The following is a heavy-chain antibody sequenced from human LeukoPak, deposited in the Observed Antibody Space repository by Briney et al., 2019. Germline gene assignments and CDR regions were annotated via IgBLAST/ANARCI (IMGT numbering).Heavy chain of an antibody. V-gene: IGHV3-15*01. Sequence: PGGSLRLSCAASGFTISNAWMSWVRQAPGKGLEWVGRIKSKTAGGTADFAAPVKGRFTMSRDDSMNTLYLQMNSLQTEDTAVYYCSTHKSRGVIDQWGQGTLVSVSS. CDR1: GFTISNAW. CDR2: IKSKTAGGTA. J-gene: IGHJ4*02. D-gene: IGHD3-10*01. CDR3: STHKSRGVIDQ.